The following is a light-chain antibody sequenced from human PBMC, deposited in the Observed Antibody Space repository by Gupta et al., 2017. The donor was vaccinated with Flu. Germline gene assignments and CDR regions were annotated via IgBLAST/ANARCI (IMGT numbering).Light chain of an antibody. CDR3: QQRSHWLFT. J-gene: IGKJ5*01. Sequence: FFLTQSPATLSLSSGERATLSCRASQSLRSYLAWYQQKPGQAPRLLIYDTSKRATGIPARFSGSGSGTDFTLTIDTLEPEDSAIYYCQQRSHWLFTFGQGTRLEIK. CDR1: QSLRSY. CDR2: DTS. V-gene: IGKV3-11*01.